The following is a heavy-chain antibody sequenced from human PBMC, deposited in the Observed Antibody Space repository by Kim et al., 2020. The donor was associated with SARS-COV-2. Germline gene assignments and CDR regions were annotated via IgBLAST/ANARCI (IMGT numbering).Heavy chain of an antibody. J-gene: IGHJ6*03. V-gene: IGHV1-2*02. CDR3: ARVRGATYYYYYYMDV. CDR1: GYTFTGYY. CDR2: INPNSGGT. Sequence: ASVKVSCKASGYTFTGYYMHWVRQAPGQGLEWMGWINPNSGGTNYAQKFQGRVTMTRDTSISTAYMELSRLRSDDTAVYYCARVRGATYYYYYYMDVWGKGTTVTVSS. D-gene: IGHD1-26*01.